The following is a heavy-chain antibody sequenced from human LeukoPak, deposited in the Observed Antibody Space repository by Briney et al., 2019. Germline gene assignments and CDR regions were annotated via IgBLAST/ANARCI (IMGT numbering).Heavy chain of an antibody. V-gene: IGHV4-59*01. Sequence: SETLSLTCTVSGGSISSYYWSWIRQPPGKGLEWIGYIYYSGSTNYNPSLKSRVTISVDTSKNQFSLKLSSVTAADTAVYYCARGVRAMGIDYWGQGTLVTVSS. CDR1: GGSISSYY. D-gene: IGHD5-18*01. J-gene: IGHJ4*02. CDR2: IYYSGST. CDR3: ARGVRAMGIDY.